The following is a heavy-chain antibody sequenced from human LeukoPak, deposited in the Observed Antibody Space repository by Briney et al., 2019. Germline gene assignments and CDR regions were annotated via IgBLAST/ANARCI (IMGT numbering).Heavy chain of an antibody. V-gene: IGHV4-59*01. D-gene: IGHD3-22*01. CDR1: GGSIRNYY. J-gene: IGHJ3*02. CDR2: IYYSGST. CDR3: ARVRTQTYYYDSSGYYYLADAFDI. Sequence: SETLSLTCTVSGGSIRNYYWSWIRQPPGKGLEWIGYIYYSGSTNYNPSLKSRVTISVDTSKNQFSLKLSSVTAADTAVYYCARVRTQTYYYDSSGYYYLADAFDIWGQGTMVTVSS.